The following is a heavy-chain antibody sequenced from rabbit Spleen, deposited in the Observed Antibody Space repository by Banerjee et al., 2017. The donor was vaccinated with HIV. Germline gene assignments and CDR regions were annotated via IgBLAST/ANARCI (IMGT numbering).Heavy chain of an antibody. J-gene: IGHJ4*01. CDR1: GFSFSSSDY. CDR3: ARDLTDAVGWNFGW. CDR2: IAGSSSGFT. V-gene: IGHV1S45*01. D-gene: IGHD4-1*01. Sequence: QEQLEESGGGLVQPEGSLTLTCKASGFSFSSSDYICWVRQAPGKGLEWISCIAGSSSGFTYSATWATGRFTISKTSSTTVTLQMTSLTVADTATYFCARDLTDAVGWNFGWWGPGTLVTVS.